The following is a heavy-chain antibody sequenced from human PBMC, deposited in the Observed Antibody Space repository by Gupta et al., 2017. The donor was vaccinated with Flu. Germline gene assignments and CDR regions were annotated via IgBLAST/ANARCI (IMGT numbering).Heavy chain of an antibody. CDR3: ARDETPLTMTTYYFDY. Sequence: VQLVESGGGLIQPGGSLRLACAGSGFDFNKYSLTWVRRSPGRGLEWIAYISHSSYTIYYAESVRGRFIISRDNAQSMLYLQMDGLRDDDSAVYYCARDETPLTMTTYYFDYWGQGTLVTVSS. V-gene: IGHV3-48*02. CDR1: GFDFNKYS. CDR2: ISHSSYTI. J-gene: IGHJ4*02. D-gene: IGHD5-24*01.